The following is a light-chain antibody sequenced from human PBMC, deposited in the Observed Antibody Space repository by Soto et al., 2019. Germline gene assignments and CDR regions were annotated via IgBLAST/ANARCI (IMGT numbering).Light chain of an antibody. CDR1: QSVSSY. CDR3: QQYGSSPKT. Sequence: EIVLTQSPATLSLSPGERATLSCRASQSVSSYLAWYQQKPGQAPRLLIYDASNRATGIPARFSGSGSGTDFTLTISSLEPEDFVVYYCQQYGSSPKTFGQGTKVDI. J-gene: IGKJ1*01. V-gene: IGKV3-11*01. CDR2: DAS.